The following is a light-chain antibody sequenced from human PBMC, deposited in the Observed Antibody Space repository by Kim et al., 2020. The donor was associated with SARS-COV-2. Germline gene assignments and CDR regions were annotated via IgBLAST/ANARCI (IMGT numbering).Light chain of an antibody. V-gene: IGLV1-47*01. CDR1: SSNIGSDY. CDR2: RNN. J-gene: IGLJ2*01. Sequence: GPPGRRVTISCSGSSSNIGSDYVYWYQQLPGTAPKLLIYRNNQRPSGVPDRFSGSKSGTSASLAISGLRSEDEADYYCASWDDSLVFGGGTKVTVL. CDR3: ASWDDSLV.